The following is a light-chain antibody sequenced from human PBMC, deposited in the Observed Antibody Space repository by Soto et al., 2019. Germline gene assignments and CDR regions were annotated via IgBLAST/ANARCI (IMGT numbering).Light chain of an antibody. Sequence: EIVLTQSPGTLSLSPGERATLSCRTSQSVSSNLAWYQQKPGQAPRLLISGASSRASGVPDRFTGGGSGTDFTLTIRRLEAEDFALYYCQQYGSSPITFGQGTRLETK. CDR3: QQYGSSPIT. J-gene: IGKJ5*01. CDR1: QSVSSN. CDR2: GAS. V-gene: IGKV3-20*01.